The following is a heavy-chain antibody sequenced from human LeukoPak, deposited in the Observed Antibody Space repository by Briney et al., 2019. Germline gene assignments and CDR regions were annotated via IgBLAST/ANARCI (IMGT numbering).Heavy chain of an antibody. J-gene: IGHJ6*04. V-gene: IGHV3-15*01. CDR3: TTGGSRYFHWPPPPGYYYYGMDV. CDR2: IKSKTDGGTT. D-gene: IGHD3-9*01. CDR1: GFTFSNAW. Sequence: GGSLRLSCAASGFTFSNAWMSWVRQAPGKGLEWVGRIKSKTDGGTTDYAAPVKGRFTISRDDSKNTLYLQMNSLKTEDTAVYYCTTGGSRYFHWPPPPGYYYYGMDVWGKGTTVTVSS.